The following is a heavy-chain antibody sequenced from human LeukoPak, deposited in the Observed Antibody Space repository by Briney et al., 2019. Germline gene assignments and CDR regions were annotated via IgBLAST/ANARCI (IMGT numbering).Heavy chain of an antibody. J-gene: IGHJ5*02. CDR1: GGSISSHY. D-gene: IGHD2-2*01. CDR3: ARAYCSSTSCYSLESNWFDP. CDR2: IYYSGST. Sequence: SETLSLTCTVSGGSISSHYWSWIRQPPGKGLEWIGYIYYSGSTNYNPSLKSRVTILVDTSKNQFSLKLSSVTAADTAVYYCARAYCSSTSCYSLESNWFDPWGQGTLVTVSS. V-gene: IGHV4-59*11.